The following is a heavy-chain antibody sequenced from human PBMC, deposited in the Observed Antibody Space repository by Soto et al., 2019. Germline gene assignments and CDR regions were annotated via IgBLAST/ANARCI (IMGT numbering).Heavy chain of an antibody. V-gene: IGHV1-3*01. Sequence: QVQLVQSGAEVKKPGASVKVTCKASGYIFTSYAMHWVRQATGQRLEWMGWINAGNGNTKYSQKFQGRVTITRDTSASTAYMELSSLRSEDTAVYYCARDLKADYWGQGTLVTVSS. CDR2: INAGNGNT. CDR3: ARDLKADY. J-gene: IGHJ4*02. CDR1: GYIFTSYA.